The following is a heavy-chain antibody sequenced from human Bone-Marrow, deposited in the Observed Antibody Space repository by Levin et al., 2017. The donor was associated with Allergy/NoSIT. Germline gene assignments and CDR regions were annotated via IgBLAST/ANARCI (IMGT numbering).Heavy chain of an antibody. V-gene: IGHV3-23*01. Sequence: PGGSLRLSCAASGFTFSSYAMSWVRQAPGKGLEWVSAISGSGGSTYYADSVKGRFTISRDNSKNTLYLQMNSLRAEDTAVYYCAKSRDSSSSPPRNAFDIWGQGTMVTVSS. CDR2: ISGSGGST. CDR3: AKSRDSSSSPPRNAFDI. J-gene: IGHJ3*02. D-gene: IGHD6-6*01. CDR1: GFTFSSYA.